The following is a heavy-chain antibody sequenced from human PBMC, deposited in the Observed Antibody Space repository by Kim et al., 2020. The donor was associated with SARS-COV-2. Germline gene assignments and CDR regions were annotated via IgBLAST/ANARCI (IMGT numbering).Heavy chain of an antibody. Sequence: GGSLRLSCAASGFTFSSYGMHWVRQAPGKGLEWVAVISYDGSNKYYADSVKGRFTISRDNSKNTLYLQMNSLRAEDTAVYYCAKDKKGQLWLEVIDYWGQGTLVTVSS. V-gene: IGHV3-30*18. J-gene: IGHJ4*02. CDR3: AKDKKGQLWLEVIDY. CDR1: GFTFSSYG. CDR2: ISYDGSNK. D-gene: IGHD5-18*01.